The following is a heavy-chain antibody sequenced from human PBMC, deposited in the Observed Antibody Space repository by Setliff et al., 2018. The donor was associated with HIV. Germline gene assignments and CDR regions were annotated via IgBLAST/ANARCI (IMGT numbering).Heavy chain of an antibody. Sequence: ASVSLCKASGYTFTSYYMHWVRRAPGQGLEWMGIINPSGGGTTYARKFQGRVTVTRDTSTTTVYMELSGLRSEDTAVYYCARATEAGTIDYWGQGTRVTVSS. CDR2: INPSGGGT. D-gene: IGHD1-1*01. CDR1: GYTFTSYY. CDR3: ARATEAGTIDY. V-gene: IGHV1-46*01. J-gene: IGHJ4*02.